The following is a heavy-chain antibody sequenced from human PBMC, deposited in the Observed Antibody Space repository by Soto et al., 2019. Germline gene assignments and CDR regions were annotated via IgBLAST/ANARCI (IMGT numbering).Heavy chain of an antibody. D-gene: IGHD2-21*02. CDR1: GFTFSSYS. Sequence: GSLRLSCAASGFTFSSYSMNWVRQAPGKGLEWVSSISSSSSYIYYADSVKGRFTISRDNAKNSLYLQMNSLRAEDTAVYYCARVLWVTNWFDPWGQGTLVTVSS. CDR3: ARVLWVTNWFDP. CDR2: ISSSSSYI. V-gene: IGHV3-21*01. J-gene: IGHJ5*02.